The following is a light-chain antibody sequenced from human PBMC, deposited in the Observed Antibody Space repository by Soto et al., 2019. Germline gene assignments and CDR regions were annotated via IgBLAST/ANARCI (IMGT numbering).Light chain of an antibody. CDR3: SSYTSSSTYV. V-gene: IGLV2-14*01. Sequence: QSALTQPASVSGSPGQSITISCTGTSSDVGGYNYVSWYQQHPGKAPKLMIYDVSSRPSGVSNRFSGSKSGNTASLTISGLQAEDEADYYCSSYTSSSTYVFGTG. J-gene: IGLJ1*01. CDR1: SSDVGGYNY. CDR2: DVS.